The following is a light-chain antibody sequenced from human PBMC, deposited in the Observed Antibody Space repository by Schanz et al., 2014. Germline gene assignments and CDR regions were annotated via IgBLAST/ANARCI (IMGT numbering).Light chain of an antibody. Sequence: QSALTQPASVSGSPGQSITISCTGTSSDVGRYNLVSWYQKHPGKAPKVMIYDVSSRPSGVSNRFSGSKSGDTASLTISGLQAEDEADYYCSSYTTSGTWVFGGGTKLTVL. J-gene: IGLJ3*02. CDR1: SSDVGRYNL. CDR2: DVS. CDR3: SSYTTSGTWV. V-gene: IGLV2-14*03.